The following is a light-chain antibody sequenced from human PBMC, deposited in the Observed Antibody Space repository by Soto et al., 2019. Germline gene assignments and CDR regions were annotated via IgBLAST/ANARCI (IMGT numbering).Light chain of an antibody. J-gene: IGKJ1*01. CDR1: QGLGHF. CDR3: HQYNTYSVGT. Sequence: DVLLTQSPSALSASLGDRVTITCRASQGLGHFLAWYQHKTGEAPRLLIYHASTLESGVPSRFGGSGSGTAFTLTISRLQDDDVATYYCHQYNTYSVGTFGQGTKVEIK. V-gene: IGKV1-5*01. CDR2: HAS.